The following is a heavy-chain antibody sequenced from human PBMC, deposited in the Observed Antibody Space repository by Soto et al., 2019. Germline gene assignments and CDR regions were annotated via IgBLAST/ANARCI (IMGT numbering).Heavy chain of an antibody. CDR1: GGSFSNYY. CDR3: ARMSCSISSCPFDY. J-gene: IGHJ4*02. D-gene: IGHD2-2*01. CDR2: ITHSGGT. Sequence: QVQLLQWGAGLLKPSETLSLTCGVYGGSFSNYYWSWIRQPPGKGLEWVGEITHSGGTNYNPSLKSRVTISLDTPKNQFSLTLSSVTAADTAVYYCARMSCSISSCPFDYWGQGTLVTVSS. V-gene: IGHV4-34*01.